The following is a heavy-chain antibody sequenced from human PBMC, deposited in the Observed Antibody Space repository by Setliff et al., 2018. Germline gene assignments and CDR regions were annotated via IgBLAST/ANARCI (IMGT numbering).Heavy chain of an antibody. Sequence: ASVKVSCKASGYTFTGYYMHWVRQAPGQGLEWMGWINPNSGGTNYAQKFQGRVTMTRDTSISTAYMKLSRLRSDDTAVYYCAREIRVVVPAAPRYYGMDVWGQGTTVTVSS. V-gene: IGHV1-2*02. CDR3: AREIRVVVPAAPRYYGMDV. J-gene: IGHJ6*02. CDR1: GYTFTGYY. CDR2: INPNSGGT. D-gene: IGHD2-2*01.